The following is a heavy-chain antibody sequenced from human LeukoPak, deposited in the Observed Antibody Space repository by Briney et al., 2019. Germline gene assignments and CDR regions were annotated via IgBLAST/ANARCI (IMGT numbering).Heavy chain of an antibody. CDR1: GFTFSSYA. Sequence: GGSLRHSCAASGFTFSSYAMSWVRQAPGKGLEWVSAISGSGGSTYYADSVKGRFTISRDNSKNTLYLQMNSLRAEDTAVYYCAKDPSSSWYRYFDYWGQGTLVTVSS. CDR2: ISGSGGST. V-gene: IGHV3-23*01. D-gene: IGHD6-13*01. CDR3: AKDPSSSWYRYFDY. J-gene: IGHJ4*02.